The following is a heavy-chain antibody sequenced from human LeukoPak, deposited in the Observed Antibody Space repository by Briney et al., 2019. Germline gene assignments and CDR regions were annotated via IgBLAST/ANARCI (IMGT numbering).Heavy chain of an antibody. D-gene: IGHD3-22*01. Sequence: PSETLSLTCSVSGGSISNNNWWSWVRQSPGKGLEWIGNIYHSGTTHYNPSLKSRATISVDKSKNQFSLKLNSVTAADTAVYYCARTPFHYYDSSGHFDYWGQGTLVTVSS. CDR1: GGSISNNNW. CDR3: ARTPFHYYDSSGHFDY. V-gene: IGHV4-4*02. J-gene: IGHJ4*02. CDR2: IYHSGTT.